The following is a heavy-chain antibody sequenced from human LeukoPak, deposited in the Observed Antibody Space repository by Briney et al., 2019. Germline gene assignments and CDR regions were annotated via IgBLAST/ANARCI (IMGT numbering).Heavy chain of an antibody. J-gene: IGHJ4*02. Sequence: GGSLRLSCAASGFTFSSYGMHWVRQAPGGGLEWVAFISHDGSNTFYSDSVKGRFTISRDNSKNILYLQMNSLRAEDTAVYYCAREGGSTWPLDYWGQGTLVTVSS. D-gene: IGHD6-13*01. V-gene: IGHV3-33*01. CDR3: AREGGSTWPLDY. CDR2: ISHDGSNT. CDR1: GFTFSSYG.